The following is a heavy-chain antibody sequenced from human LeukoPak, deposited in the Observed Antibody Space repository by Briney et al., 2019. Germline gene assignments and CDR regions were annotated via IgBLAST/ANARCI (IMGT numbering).Heavy chain of an antibody. D-gene: IGHD5-12*01. Sequence: SETLSLTCTVSGGSITSSYSYWNWVRQLPGKGLERIGYIFHSEKTSSRTSYSASLRGRATISMDTSKSQFSLKVSSMTAADTAVYYCVGGDDPKKVAYWGQGAPVTVSS. V-gene: IGHV4-31*03. CDR2: IFHSEKTSSRT. J-gene: IGHJ4*02. CDR3: VGGDDPKKVAY. CDR1: GGSITSSYSY.